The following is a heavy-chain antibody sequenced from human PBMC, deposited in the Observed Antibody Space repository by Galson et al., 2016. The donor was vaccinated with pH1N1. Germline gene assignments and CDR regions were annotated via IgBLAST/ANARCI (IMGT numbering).Heavy chain of an antibody. CDR2: IKEDGSVK. Sequence: SLRLSCAASGFTLTSYWMSWVRQAPGKGLEWVANIKEDGSVKYYVDSVKGRFTISRDNAKNSVYLQMNSLRAEDTAVYYCARAIAAAGSLWGQGTLVTVS. J-gene: IGHJ4*02. V-gene: IGHV3-7*04. CDR1: GFTLTSYW. CDR3: ARAIAAAGSL. D-gene: IGHD6-13*01.